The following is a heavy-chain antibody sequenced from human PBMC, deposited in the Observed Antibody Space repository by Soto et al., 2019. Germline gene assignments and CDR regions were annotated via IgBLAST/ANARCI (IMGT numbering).Heavy chain of an antibody. D-gene: IGHD2-15*01. CDR2: TSGSGIST. CDR3: AKGSCSGCSCYPHLEY. J-gene: IGHJ4*02. V-gene: IGHV3-23*01. Sequence: EVQLLESGGGLVQPGGSLRLSCAASGFTFSNYAMSWARQAPGKGLEWVSGTSGSGISTYYADSVKGRFTISRDNSKNRLYLQMNSLRAEYTAVYYCAKGSCSGCSCYPHLEYWGQGTLVTVSS. CDR1: GFTFSNYA.